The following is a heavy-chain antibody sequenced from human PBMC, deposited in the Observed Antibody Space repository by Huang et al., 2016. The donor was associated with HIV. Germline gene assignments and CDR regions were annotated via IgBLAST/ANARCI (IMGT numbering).Heavy chain of an antibody. J-gene: IGHJ5*02. D-gene: IGHD3-16*01. V-gene: IGHV4-34*01. Sequence: QVHLEQWGAGLLKPSETLSLTCAVYGGSFSGYFWNWIRQSPGQGLEWMGQVNHKGSTDYNASLKSRATILVDTSKNQFSLKLSSVTAADTAVYYCAREVMITFGGPFDPWGQGTLVTVSS. CDR2: VNHKGST. CDR1: GGSFSGYF. CDR3: AREVMITFGGPFDP.